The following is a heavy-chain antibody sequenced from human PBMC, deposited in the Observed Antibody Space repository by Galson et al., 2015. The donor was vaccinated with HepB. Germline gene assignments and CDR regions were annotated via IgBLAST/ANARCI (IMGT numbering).Heavy chain of an antibody. Sequence: SLRLSCAASGFTFSSYAMHWVRQAPGKGLEWVAVISYDGSNKYYADSVKGRFTISRDNSKNTLYLQMNSLRAEDTAVYYCARDPGVAAFANFDYWGQGTLVTVSS. CDR2: ISYDGSNK. CDR3: ARDPGVAAFANFDY. D-gene: IGHD3-3*01. J-gene: IGHJ4*02. V-gene: IGHV3-30-3*01. CDR1: GFTFSSYA.